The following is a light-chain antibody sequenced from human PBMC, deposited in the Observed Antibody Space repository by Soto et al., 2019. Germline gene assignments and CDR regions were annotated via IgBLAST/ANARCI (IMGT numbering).Light chain of an antibody. CDR2: EVN. CDR1: SSDIGRYDR. J-gene: IGLJ1*01. Sequence: QSALTQPASVSGSPGQSITISCTGTSSDIGRYDRVSWYQQYPGKAPKLMIYEVNKRPSGLSNRCSGAKSAITASLTISGRQAEDEAEYYCCSYAGRSGYVFVTGTKLTAL. CDR3: CSYAGRSGYV. V-gene: IGLV2-23*02.